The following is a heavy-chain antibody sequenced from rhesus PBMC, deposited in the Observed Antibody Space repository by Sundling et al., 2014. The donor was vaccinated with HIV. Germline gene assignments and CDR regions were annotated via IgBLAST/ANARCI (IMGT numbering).Heavy chain of an antibody. J-gene: IGHJ4*01. CDR1: GGSISGGYG. CDR2: IYIGSGNT. Sequence: QVQLQESGPGLLKPSETLSLTCAVSGGSISGGYGWGWIRQPPGKGLEWIGNIYIGSGNTYYNPSLKSRVTISTDTSKNQFSLKLSSVTAADTAVYYCAKGARLQSLDWLSPFDSWGQGVLVTVSS. CDR3: AKGARLQSLDWLSPFDS. V-gene: IGHV4-76*01. D-gene: IGHD3-3*01.